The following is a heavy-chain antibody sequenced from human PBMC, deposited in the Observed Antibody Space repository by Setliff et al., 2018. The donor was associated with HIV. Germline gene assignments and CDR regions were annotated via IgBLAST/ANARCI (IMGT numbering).Heavy chain of an antibody. CDR1: GGSFSGYY. CDR2: INHSGST. V-gene: IGHV4-34*01. Sequence: PSETLSLTCAVYGGSFSGYYWSWIRQPPGKGLEWIGEINHSGSTNYNPSLKSRVTISVDTSKNQFSLKLSSVTAADTAVYYCARGWYYYDSSGTFDYWGQGTLVTVSS. CDR3: ARGWYYYDSSGTFDY. D-gene: IGHD3-22*01. J-gene: IGHJ4*02.